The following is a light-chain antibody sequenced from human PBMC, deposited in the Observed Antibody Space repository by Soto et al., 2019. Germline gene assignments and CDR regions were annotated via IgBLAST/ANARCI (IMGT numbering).Light chain of an antibody. CDR1: QSISSSF. Sequence: EIVLTQSPGTLSLSPGEGTTLSCRASQSISSSFLAWYQQKPGQAPRLLIYGVSTRATGIPDRFSGRGSGTDFTLTISRLEPEDFAVYYCQQYGSSPRTFGQGTKLEIK. V-gene: IGKV3-20*01. J-gene: IGKJ2*01. CDR3: QQYGSSPRT. CDR2: GVS.